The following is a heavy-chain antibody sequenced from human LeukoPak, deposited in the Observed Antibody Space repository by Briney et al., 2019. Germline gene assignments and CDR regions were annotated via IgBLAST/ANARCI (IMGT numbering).Heavy chain of an antibody. D-gene: IGHD4-17*01. CDR3: AREDYGSDWAFCDY. J-gene: IGHJ4*02. CDR2: SYPSGGTT. CDR1: GYTFPSYF. Sequence: GASVKLSCKASGYTFPSYFIHWIRQAPGQGLEWMGLSYPSGGTTGYAQKFQGRVTMTRDTSTSTAYMELSSLTSEDTAVYYCAREDYGSDWAFCDYWGQGTLVTVSS. V-gene: IGHV1-46*01.